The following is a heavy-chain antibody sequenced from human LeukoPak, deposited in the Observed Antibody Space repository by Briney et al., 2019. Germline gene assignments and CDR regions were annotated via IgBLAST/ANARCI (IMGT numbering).Heavy chain of an antibody. CDR2: IKSKTDGGTT. V-gene: IGHV3-15*01. J-gene: IGHJ6*02. Sequence: GGSLRLSCAASGFTFSNAWMSWVRQAPGKGLEWVGRIKSKTDGGTTDYAAPVKGRFTISRDDSKNTLYLQMNSLKTEDTAVYYCTTATVVTLYYYYGMDVWGQGTTVTVSS. D-gene: IGHD4-23*01. CDR1: GFTFSNAW. CDR3: TTATVVTLYYYYGMDV.